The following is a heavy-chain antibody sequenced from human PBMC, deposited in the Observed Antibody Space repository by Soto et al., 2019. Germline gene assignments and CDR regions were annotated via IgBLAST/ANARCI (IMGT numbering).Heavy chain of an antibody. D-gene: IGHD1-26*01. J-gene: IGHJ3*01. Sequence: PGGSLRLSCAVSGFTFSSSEMYWVRQAPGKGPEWISYIHPSGQPIFYADSVKGRFTISRDNANNSVFLQMNSLRAEDTAVYYCARRASRWGQGTMVTVSS. CDR1: GFTFSSSE. V-gene: IGHV3-48*03. CDR3: ARRASR. CDR2: IHPSGQPI.